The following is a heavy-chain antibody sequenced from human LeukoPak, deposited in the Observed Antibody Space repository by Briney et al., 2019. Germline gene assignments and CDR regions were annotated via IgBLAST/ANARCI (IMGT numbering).Heavy chain of an antibody. CDR2: IKQDGSEK. CDR3: AREGGYYDSSGYYEYYYYYMDV. V-gene: IGHV3-7*01. CDR1: GFTFSSYS. J-gene: IGHJ6*03. Sequence: GGSLRLSCAASGFTFSSYSMNWVRQAPGKGLEWVANIKQDGSEKYYVDSVKGRFTISRDNAKNSLYLQMYSLRAEDTAVYYCAREGGYYDSSGYYEYYYYYMDVWGKGTTVTVSS. D-gene: IGHD3-22*01.